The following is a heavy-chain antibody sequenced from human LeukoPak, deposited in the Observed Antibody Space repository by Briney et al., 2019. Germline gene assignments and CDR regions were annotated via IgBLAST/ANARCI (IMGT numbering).Heavy chain of an antibody. V-gene: IGHV1-2*02. CDR2: ISPNGGGT. CDR3: AKSIGGAFDY. Sequence: ASVKLSCKASGYIFTDYYVHWVRQAPGQGLEWIGWISPNGGGTKYAQKFQGRVTMTRDASVTTAYMELSGLTSDDTAVYYCAKSIGGAFDYWGQGTLVIVSS. J-gene: IGHJ4*02. D-gene: IGHD3-16*01. CDR1: GYIFTDYY.